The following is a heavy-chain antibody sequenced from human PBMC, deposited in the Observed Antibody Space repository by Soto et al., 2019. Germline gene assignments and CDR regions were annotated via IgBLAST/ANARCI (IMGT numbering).Heavy chain of an antibody. J-gene: IGHJ6*02. Sequence: PSETLSLTCAVYCGSFSGYYWSWIRQPPGKGLEWIGGINHSGSTNYNPSLKSRVTISVDTSKNQFSLKLSSVTAADTAVYYCARGSKRYYDFWSGYYRYYYGMDVWGQGTTVTVSS. CDR3: ARGSKRYYDFWSGYYRYYYGMDV. D-gene: IGHD3-3*01. CDR1: CGSFSGYY. V-gene: IGHV4-34*01. CDR2: INHSGST.